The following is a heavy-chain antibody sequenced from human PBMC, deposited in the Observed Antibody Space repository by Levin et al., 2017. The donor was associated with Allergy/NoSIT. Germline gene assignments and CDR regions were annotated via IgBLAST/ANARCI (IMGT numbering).Heavy chain of an antibody. V-gene: IGHV3-23*01. Sequence: PGGSLRLSCAASGFTFSSDAMSWFRQAPGKGLEWVSSIDPTGGITWHADSVKGRYTMSRDNSKNTLYLQMDSLRAEDSAIYYCARHSGSYYGSSDFWGQGTLVTVSS. CDR2: IDPTGGIT. J-gene: IGHJ4*02. CDR3: ARHSGSYYGSSDF. D-gene: IGHD3-10*01. CDR1: GFTFSSDA.